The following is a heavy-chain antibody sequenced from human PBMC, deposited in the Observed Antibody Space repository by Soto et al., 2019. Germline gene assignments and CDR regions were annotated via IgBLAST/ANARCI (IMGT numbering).Heavy chain of an antibody. D-gene: IGHD6-19*01. V-gene: IGHV3-30*18. J-gene: IGHJ4*02. CDR1: GFTFSSYG. CDR2: ISYDGSNK. Sequence: QVQLVESGGGVVQPGRSLRLSCAASGFTFSSYGMHWVRQAPGKGLEWVAVISYDGSNKYYADSVKGRFTISRDNSKNTLYLEMNCPRAEDTVVYYCAKTPPSGWRYGEFDYWGQGTLVTVSS. CDR3: AKTPPSGWRYGEFDY.